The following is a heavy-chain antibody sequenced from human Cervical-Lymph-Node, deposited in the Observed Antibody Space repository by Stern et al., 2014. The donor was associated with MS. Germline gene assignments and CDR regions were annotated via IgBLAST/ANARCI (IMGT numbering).Heavy chain of an antibody. CDR2: INPLFGTT. CDR3: VRDQGGIAAT. J-gene: IGHJ4*02. CDR1: GGTFSTIE. V-gene: IGHV1-69*01. D-gene: IGHD6-13*01. Sequence: VQLVQSGAEVKKPGSSMKVSCKASGGTFSTIEISWVRQAPGQGLEWLGGINPLFGTTHYAQKVQGRATIVPDESTNTVNMKLSSLRSEDTAVYYCVRDQGGIAATWGQGTQVTVSS.